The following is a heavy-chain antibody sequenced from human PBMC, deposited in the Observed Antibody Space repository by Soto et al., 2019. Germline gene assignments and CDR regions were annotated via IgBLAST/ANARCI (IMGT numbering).Heavy chain of an antibody. V-gene: IGHV4-34*01. D-gene: IGHD3-22*01. CDR2: INHSGST. CDR3: ARTDSSGYDAFDI. J-gene: IGHJ3*02. Sequence: SETLSLTCAVYGGSFSGYYWSWIRQPPGKGLEWIGEINHSGSTNYNPSLKSRVTISVDTSKNQFSLKLSSVTAADTAVYYCARTDSSGYDAFDIWGQGTMVTVSS. CDR1: GGSFSGYY.